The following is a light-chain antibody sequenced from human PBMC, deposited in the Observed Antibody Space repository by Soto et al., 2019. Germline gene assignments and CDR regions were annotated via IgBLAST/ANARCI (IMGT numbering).Light chain of an antibody. CDR2: ENN. J-gene: IGLJ1*01. CDR1: SSNIGAGYE. CDR3: QSYDSSLSGYV. Sequence: QSVLTQPPSVSAAPGQRVTISCTGSSSNIGAGYEAHWYQQVPGPAPKLLIYENNNRPSGVPDRFSGSKSGTSASLAITGLQAEDEAEYYCQSYDSSLSGYVFGTGTKLTVL. V-gene: IGLV1-40*01.